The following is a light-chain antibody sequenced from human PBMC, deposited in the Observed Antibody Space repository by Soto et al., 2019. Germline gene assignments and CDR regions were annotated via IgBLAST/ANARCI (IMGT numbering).Light chain of an antibody. CDR3: QQYYSTLIT. J-gene: IGKJ5*01. CDR1: QSVLYSSNNKDY. Sequence: DIVMTQSPDSLAVSLGERATINCKSSQSVLYSSNNKDYLAWYQQKPGQPPKLLIYWASTRESGVPDRFSGSGFGEDFTSHINSLQAEDVAVYYCQQYYSTLITFGQGTRLEIK. V-gene: IGKV4-1*01. CDR2: WAS.